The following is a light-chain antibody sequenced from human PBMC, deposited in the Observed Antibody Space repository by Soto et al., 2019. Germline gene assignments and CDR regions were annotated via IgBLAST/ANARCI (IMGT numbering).Light chain of an antibody. CDR2: DVS. Sequence: QPVLTQPASVSGSPGQSITISCTGTGSDVGGSNSVSWYQQHPGKAPKLMIYDVSNWPSGVSNRFSGSKSGNTASLTISGLQAEDEADYYCSSYTTSSALKVVFGGGTQLTVL. V-gene: IGLV2-14*01. J-gene: IGLJ2*01. CDR1: GSDVGGSNS. CDR3: SSYTTSSALKVV.